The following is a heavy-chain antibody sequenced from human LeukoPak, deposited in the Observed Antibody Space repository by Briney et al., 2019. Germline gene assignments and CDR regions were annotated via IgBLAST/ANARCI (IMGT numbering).Heavy chain of an antibody. CDR3: ARDKRVSYGMDV. D-gene: IGHD6-6*01. CDR2: INPNSGGT. CDR1: GYTFTGYY. Sequence: ASVKVSCKASGYTFTGYYMHWVRQAPGQGLEWMGWINPNSGGTKYAQKFQGWVTMTRDTSISTAYMELSRLRSDDTAVYYCARDKRVSYGMDVWGQGTTVTVSS. V-gene: IGHV1-2*04. J-gene: IGHJ6*02.